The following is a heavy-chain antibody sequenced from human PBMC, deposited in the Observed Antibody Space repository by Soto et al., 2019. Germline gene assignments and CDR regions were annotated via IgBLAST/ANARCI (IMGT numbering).Heavy chain of an antibody. J-gene: IGHJ3*01. CDR2: IQNDGSRT. CDR3: ARGNLGGFDL. Sequence: EVQLVESEGGLVQRGGSLRLSCAASGFTFNYYWMHWVRQAPGQGLMWVAHIQNDGSRTTYADSVKGRFTISRDNAKNTMYLQMNSLRGEETAVYYCARGNLGGFDLWGQGTTVTVSS. V-gene: IGHV3-74*01. CDR1: GFTFNYYW. D-gene: IGHD4-4*01.